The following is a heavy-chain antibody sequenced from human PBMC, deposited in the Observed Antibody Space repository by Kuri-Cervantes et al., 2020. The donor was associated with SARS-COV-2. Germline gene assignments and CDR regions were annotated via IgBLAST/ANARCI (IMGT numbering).Heavy chain of an antibody. V-gene: IGHV4-38-2*01. D-gene: IGHD3-10*01. CDR3: ARVPSTGFGELLSAFDI. CDR1: GYSISSGYY. Sequence: SETLSLTCAVSGYSISSGYYWGWIRQPPGKGLEWIGSIYHSGSTNYNPSLKSRVTISVDTSKNQFSLKLSSVTAADTAVYYCARVPSTGFGELLSAFDIWGQGTMVTVSS. J-gene: IGHJ3*02. CDR2: IYHSGST.